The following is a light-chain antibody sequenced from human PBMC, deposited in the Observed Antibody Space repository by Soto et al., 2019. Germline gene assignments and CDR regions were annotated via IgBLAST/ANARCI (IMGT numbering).Light chain of an antibody. J-gene: IGKJ4*01. CDR3: QQSDLLPLT. CDR2: DAS. Sequence: IQMTQSPSSLSASIGDRVTITCQASHDITHYLNWYQQRPGEAPKLLIYDASKLESGVPPRFSGRGYGTDFTLTISSLQPDDFATYFCQQSDLLPLTFGGGTKVDI. V-gene: IGKV1-33*01. CDR1: HDITHY.